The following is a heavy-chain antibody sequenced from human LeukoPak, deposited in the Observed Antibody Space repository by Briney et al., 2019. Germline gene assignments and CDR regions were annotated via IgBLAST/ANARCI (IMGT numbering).Heavy chain of an antibody. CDR3: TIYSGSFPDAFDI. D-gene: IGHD1-26*01. Sequence: QPGGSLRLSCAASGFTFSGSAMHWVRQASGKGLEWVGHIRSKANSFATAYGVSVKGRFAISRDDSKNTAYLQMSSLKTEDTAVYYCTIYSGSFPDAFDIWGQGTMGTVSS. CDR1: GFTFSGSA. J-gene: IGHJ3*02. CDR2: IRSKANSFAT. V-gene: IGHV3-73*01.